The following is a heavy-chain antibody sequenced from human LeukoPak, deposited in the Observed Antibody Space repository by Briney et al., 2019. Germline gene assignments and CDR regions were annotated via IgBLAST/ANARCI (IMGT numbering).Heavy chain of an antibody. CDR1: GFTCSDDY. CDR3: AREGRGMATSVAY. J-gene: IGHJ4*02. Sequence: GGSLRLSFAATGFTCSDDYMSWIREAPGKGLEWVSYISSSGSTIYYADSVKGRFTISRDNAKNSLYLQMNSLRAEDTAVYYCAREGRGMATSVAYWGQGTLVTVSS. D-gene: IGHD5-24*01. V-gene: IGHV3-11*01. CDR2: ISSSGSTI.